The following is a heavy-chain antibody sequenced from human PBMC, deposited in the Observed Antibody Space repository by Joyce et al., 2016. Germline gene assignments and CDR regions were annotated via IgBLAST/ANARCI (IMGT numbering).Heavy chain of an antibody. D-gene: IGHD2-2*01. Sequence: EEQLVESGGGLVNSGGSIRLSCAASGFGFRNAWVTWVRQAPGKWMVGVGRGKSKSHGGTTDYAEHVKGKFTITRVDWSATAFQQINSLKGEHTGVYFCVTGLCSGTGCQWDDAFDVWGQGTRVTVSS. V-gene: IGHV3-15*01. CDR1: GFGFRNAW. J-gene: IGHJ3*01. CDR2: GKSKSHGGTT. CDR3: VTGLCSGTGCQWDDAFDV.